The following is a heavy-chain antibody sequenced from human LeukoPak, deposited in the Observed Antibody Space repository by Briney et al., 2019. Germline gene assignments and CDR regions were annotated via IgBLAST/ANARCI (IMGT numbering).Heavy chain of an antibody. J-gene: IGHJ6*02. CDR3: ARDPFYYYYGMDV. D-gene: IGHD3-16*01. CDR1: GFTFSSYS. CDR2: ISSSSSTI. Sequence: GGSLRLSCAASGFTFSSYSMTWVRQAPGKGLEWVSYISSSSSTIYYADSVKGRFTISRDNAKNSLYLQMNSLRAEDTAVYYCARDPFYYYYGMDVWGQGTTVTVSS. V-gene: IGHV3-48*01.